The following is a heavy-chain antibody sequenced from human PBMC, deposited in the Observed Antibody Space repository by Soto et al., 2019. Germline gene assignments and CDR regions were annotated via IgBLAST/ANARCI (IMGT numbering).Heavy chain of an antibody. CDR2: TYYRSKWKT. CDR3: ARGDVIDI. J-gene: IGHJ3*02. V-gene: IGHV6-1*01. Sequence: SQTLSLTCAISWDSVSSNSAAWNWVRQSPSRGLEWLGRTYYRSKWKTDYAVSVRGRITINPDTSKNQFSLQLNSVTPGDTAVYYCARGDVIDILGRGTMVTV. CDR1: WDSVSSNSAA.